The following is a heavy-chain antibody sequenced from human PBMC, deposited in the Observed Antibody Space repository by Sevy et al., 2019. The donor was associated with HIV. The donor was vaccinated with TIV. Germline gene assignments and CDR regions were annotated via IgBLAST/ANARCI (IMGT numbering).Heavy chain of an antibody. Sequence: GESLKISCRGSGYGFTNYFITWVRQTPGKGLEWIWRIDPRDSYINYNPSFQGNVTISADKSISTAYIHWRSLKASDTVLYYCARSVSAGSCWLDPWGQGTVVTDSS. CDR3: ARSVSAGSCWLDP. CDR1: GYGFTNYF. D-gene: IGHD6-13*01. V-gene: IGHV5-10-1*01. J-gene: IGHJ5*02. CDR2: IDPRDSYI.